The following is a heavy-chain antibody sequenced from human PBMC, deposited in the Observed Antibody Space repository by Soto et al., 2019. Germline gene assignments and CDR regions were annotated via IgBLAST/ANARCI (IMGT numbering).Heavy chain of an antibody. J-gene: IGHJ4*02. V-gene: IGHV4-59*08. CDR1: GGSISSYY. CDR2: IYYSGST. CDR3: ARHVGYYDSSGLDY. Sequence: SETLSLTCTVSGGSISSYYWSWIRQPPGKGLEWIGYIYYSGSTNYNPSLKSRVTISVDTSKNQFSLKLGSVTAADTAVYYCARHVGYYDSSGLDYWGQGTLVTVSS. D-gene: IGHD3-22*01.